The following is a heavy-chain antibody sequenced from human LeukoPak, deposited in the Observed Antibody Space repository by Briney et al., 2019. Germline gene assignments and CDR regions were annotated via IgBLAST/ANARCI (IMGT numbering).Heavy chain of an antibody. CDR3: ARDKAYAFDI. V-gene: IGHV3-74*01. CDR1: GFTFSSYA. Sequence: PGGSLRLSCAASGFTFSSYAMSWVRQAPGKGLEWVSRIKSDGSDTTYADSVKGRFTISRDNGKNTLYLQMNSLRAEDTAVYYCARDKAYAFDIWGQGTRVTVSS. J-gene: IGHJ3*02. CDR2: IKSDGSDT.